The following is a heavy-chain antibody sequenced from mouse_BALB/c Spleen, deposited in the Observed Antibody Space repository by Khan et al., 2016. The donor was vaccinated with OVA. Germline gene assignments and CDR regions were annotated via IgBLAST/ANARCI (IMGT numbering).Heavy chain of an antibody. Sequence: QVRLQQSGAELARPGASVKMSCKASGNTLTTYTMHWVKQRPGQGLEWIGYINPSSVYSHYNQKFKDKATLTADKSSSTAYMQLSSLTSEDSAVYYCAREEVGGYFDYWGQGTTLTVSS. D-gene: IGHD1-3*01. V-gene: IGHV1-4*01. CDR2: INPSSVYS. J-gene: IGHJ2*01. CDR3: AREEVGGYFDY. CDR1: GNTLTTYT.